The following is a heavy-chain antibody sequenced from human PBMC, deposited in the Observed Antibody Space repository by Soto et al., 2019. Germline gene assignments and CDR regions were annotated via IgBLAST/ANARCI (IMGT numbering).Heavy chain of an antibody. CDR3: ARSRSGAVADSFDF. Sequence: QVQVVESGGGVVQPGRSLRLSCAASGFTFSRYAIHWVRQAPGKGLEWVAVISRDGTNKYYVDSVKGRFTISRDNSRNTLYLQMNSLRHEDAAVYYCARSRSGAVADSFDFWGQGTQVTVSS. V-gene: IGHV3-30*04. J-gene: IGHJ4*02. CDR2: ISRDGTNK. D-gene: IGHD3-10*01. CDR1: GFTFSRYA.